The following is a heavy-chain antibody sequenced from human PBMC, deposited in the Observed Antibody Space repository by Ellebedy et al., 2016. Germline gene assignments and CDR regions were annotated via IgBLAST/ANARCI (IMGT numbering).Heavy chain of an antibody. Sequence: GESLKISXKGSGYSFTSYWIGWVRQMPGKGLEWMGIIYPGDSDTRYSPSFQGQVTISADKSISTAYLQWSSLKASDTAMYYCARPTYCSSTSCPFEYWGQGTLVTVSS. CDR3: ARPTYCSSTSCPFEY. CDR1: GYSFTSYW. D-gene: IGHD2-2*01. J-gene: IGHJ4*02. V-gene: IGHV5-51*01. CDR2: IYPGDSDT.